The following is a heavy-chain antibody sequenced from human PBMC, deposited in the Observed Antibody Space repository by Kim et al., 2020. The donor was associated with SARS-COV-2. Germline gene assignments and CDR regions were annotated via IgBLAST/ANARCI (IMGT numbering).Heavy chain of an antibody. CDR3: ARHDMGNHPADWDVDV. CDR2: IYNSVGT. V-gene: IGHV4-59*08. Sequence: SETLSLTCSVSGGSVGDYYWSWIRQPPGKGLEWIGVIYNSVGTTYNPSLKSGVTISVDTPENQMSLKVTSVTAADTGAYFCARHDMGNHPADWDVDVWGR. J-gene: IGHJ2*01. CDR1: GGSVGDYY. D-gene: IGHD7-27*01.